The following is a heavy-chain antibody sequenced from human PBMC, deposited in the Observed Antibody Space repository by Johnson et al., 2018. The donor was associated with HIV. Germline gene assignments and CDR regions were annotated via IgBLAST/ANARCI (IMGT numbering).Heavy chain of an antibody. Sequence: VQLVESGGGLVQPGRSLRLSCAASGFTFDDYTMHWVRQAPGKGLEWVSGISWNSGSTYYADSVKGRFTISRDNSKNTLYLQMNSQRAEDMAVYYCAKDRCSSTTCLEAFDIWGQGTMVTVSS. CDR2: ISWNSGST. CDR1: GFTFDDYT. D-gene: IGHD2-2*01. CDR3: AKDRCSSTTCLEAFDI. V-gene: IGHV3-9*03. J-gene: IGHJ3*02.